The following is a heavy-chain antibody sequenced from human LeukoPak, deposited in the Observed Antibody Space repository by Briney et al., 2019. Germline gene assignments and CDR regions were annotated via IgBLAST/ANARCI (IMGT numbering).Heavy chain of an antibody. CDR1: GFTVSSNY. CDR2: IYSGGST. CDR3: ASYSGYDYVYAFDI. D-gene: IGHD5-12*01. J-gene: IGHJ3*02. Sequence: GGSLRLSCAASGFTVSSNYMSWVRQAPGKGLEWVSVIYSGGSTYYADSVKGRFTISRDNSKNTLYLQMNSLRAEDTAVYYCASYSGYDYVYAFDIWGQGTMVTVS. V-gene: IGHV3-66*01.